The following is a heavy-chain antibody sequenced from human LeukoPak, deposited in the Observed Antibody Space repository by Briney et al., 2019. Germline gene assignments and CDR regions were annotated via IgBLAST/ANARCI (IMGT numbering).Heavy chain of an antibody. CDR1: GFTFSSYG. D-gene: IGHD1-1*01. CDR2: IRYDGSNK. V-gene: IGHV3-30*02. Sequence: GGSLRLSCAASGFTFSSYGMHWVRQAPGKGLEWVAFIRYDGSNKYYADSVRGRFTISRDNSKNTLYLQMNSLRAEDTAVYYCAKDPGTGGRGRYYFDYWGQGTLVTVSS. CDR3: AKDPGTGGRGRYYFDY. J-gene: IGHJ4*02.